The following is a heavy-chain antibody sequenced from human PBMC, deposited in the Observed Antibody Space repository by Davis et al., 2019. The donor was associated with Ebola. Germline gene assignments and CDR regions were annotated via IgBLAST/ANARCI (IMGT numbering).Heavy chain of an antibody. Sequence: PGGSLRLSCAASGFTFSNAWMSWVRQAPGKGLEWVGRIKSKTDGGTTDYAAPVKGRFTISRDDSKNTLYLQMNSLKTEDTAVYYCTTDLEMHYYYYGMDVWGQGTTVTVSS. CDR2: IKSKTDGGTT. J-gene: IGHJ6*02. CDR1: GFTFSNAW. CDR3: TTDLEMHYYYYGMDV. V-gene: IGHV3-15*01.